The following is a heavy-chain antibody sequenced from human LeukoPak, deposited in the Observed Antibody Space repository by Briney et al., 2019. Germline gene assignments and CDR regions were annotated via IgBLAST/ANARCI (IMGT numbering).Heavy chain of an antibody. CDR1: GFTFSSYA. J-gene: IGHJ4*02. V-gene: IGHV3-64D*06. CDR2: VSHNGGST. CDR3: VKGCCSSASCCGNY. Sequence: PGGSLRLSCAASGFTFSSYAMTWVRQAPGKGLEYVSGVSHNGGSTYYADSVKGRFTISRDNSKNTLYLQMSSLRAEDTAVYYCVKGCCSSASCCGNYWGQGTQVTVSS. D-gene: IGHD2-2*01.